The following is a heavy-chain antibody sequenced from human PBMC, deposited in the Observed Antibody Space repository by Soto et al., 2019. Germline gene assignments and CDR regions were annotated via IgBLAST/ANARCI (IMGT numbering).Heavy chain of an antibody. V-gene: IGHV3-23*01. CDR1: GFSFSSYA. CDR2: ISGSGGST. Sequence: EVQLLESGGGLVQPGGSLRLSCAASGFSFSSYAMSWVRQAPGKGLEWVSAISGSGGSTYYADSVKGRFTISRDNSKNTLYLQMNSLRAEDTAVYYCAKIEVDSSGWWPFDYWGQGTLVTVSS. D-gene: IGHD6-19*01. J-gene: IGHJ4*02. CDR3: AKIEVDSSGWWPFDY.